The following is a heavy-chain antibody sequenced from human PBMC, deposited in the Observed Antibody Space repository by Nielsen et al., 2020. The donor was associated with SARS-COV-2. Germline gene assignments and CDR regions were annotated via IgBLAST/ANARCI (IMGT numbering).Heavy chain of an antibody. CDR1: GYTFNKDF. CDR3: ARGTDTRVVGSTFGYFDF. Sequence: ASVKVSCKASGYTFNKDFVHWVRQAPGQGLEWTGRINPSDGRTTSAEKFQGRVTMTRDTSSSTVYMELSSLRSEDTALFYCARGTDTRVVGSTFGYFDFWGQGTLVTVSS. D-gene: IGHD1-26*01. CDR2: INPSDGRT. V-gene: IGHV1-46*02. J-gene: IGHJ4*02.